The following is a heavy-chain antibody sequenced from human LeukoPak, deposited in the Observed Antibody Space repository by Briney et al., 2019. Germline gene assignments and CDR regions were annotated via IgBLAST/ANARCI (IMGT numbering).Heavy chain of an antibody. J-gene: IGHJ4*02. Sequence: PSQTLSLTCTVSGGSISSGSYYWSWIRQPPGKGLEWIGEINHGGSTNYNPSLKSRVTMSVDTSKNQFSLKVNSVTAADTAVYYCARVVFSGAGHLFNYWGQGTLVTVSS. D-gene: IGHD3-10*01. CDR3: ARVVFSGAGHLFNY. CDR2: INHGGST. V-gene: IGHV4-39*07. CDR1: GGSISSGSYY.